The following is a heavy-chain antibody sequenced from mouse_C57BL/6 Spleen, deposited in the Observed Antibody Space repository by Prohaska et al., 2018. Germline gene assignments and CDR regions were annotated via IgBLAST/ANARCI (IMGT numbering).Heavy chain of an antibody. V-gene: IGHV4-1*01. CDR2: INPDSSKI. Sequence: EVKLLQSGGGLVQPGGSLKLSCAASGIDFSRYWMSWVRRAPGKGLEWIGEINPDSSKINYAPSLKDKFIISRDNAKNTLYLQMSKVRSEDTALYYCARPYDYDGYFDVWGTGTTVTVSS. D-gene: IGHD2-4*01. CDR1: GIDFSRYW. CDR3: ARPYDYDGYFDV. J-gene: IGHJ1*03.